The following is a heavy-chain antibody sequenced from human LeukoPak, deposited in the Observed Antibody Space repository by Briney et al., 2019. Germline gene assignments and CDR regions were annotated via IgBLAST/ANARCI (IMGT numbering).Heavy chain of an antibody. D-gene: IGHD5-18*01. V-gene: IGHV1-18*01. CDR3: ARVSGRGETAMGT. J-gene: IGHJ4*02. CDR2: INVYKGNT. CDR1: GDTFSSYG. Sequence: ASVKVSCKASGDTFSSYGISWVRQAPGQGLEWMGWINVYKGNTDYAQNLQGRVTMATDTSTNTVYMELRNLRSDDTAVYYCARVSGRGETAMGTWGQGTLVTVSS.